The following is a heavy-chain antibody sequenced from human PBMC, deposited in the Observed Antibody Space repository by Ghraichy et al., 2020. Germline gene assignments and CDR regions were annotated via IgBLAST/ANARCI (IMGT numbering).Heavy chain of an antibody. J-gene: IGHJ3*02. Sequence: GGSLRLSCAASGLIFSSYWMTWVRQAPGKGLEWVANINQDGREKYYVGSVKGRFTISRDNAKNCLYLEMNNLGAEDTAVYSCSVGDTFDIWGRGTMVTVSS. CDR3: SVGDTFDI. CDR1: GLIFSSYW. D-gene: IGHD1-26*01. V-gene: IGHV3-7*03. CDR2: INQDGREK.